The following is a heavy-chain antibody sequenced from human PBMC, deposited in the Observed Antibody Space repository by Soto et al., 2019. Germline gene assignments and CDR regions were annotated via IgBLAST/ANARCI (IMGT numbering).Heavy chain of an antibody. V-gene: IGHV3-23*01. D-gene: IGHD6-19*01. CDR1: GFTFSSYA. CDR2: ISGSGGST. Sequence: GGSLRLSCAASGFTFSSYAMSWVRQAPGKGLEWVSAISGSGGSTYYADSVKGRFTISRDNSKNTLYLQMNSLRAEDTAVYYCAKPNGDSGGWPDDNGLPIYYGMDVWGQGTTVTVSS. J-gene: IGHJ6*02. CDR3: AKPNGDSGGWPDDNGLPIYYGMDV.